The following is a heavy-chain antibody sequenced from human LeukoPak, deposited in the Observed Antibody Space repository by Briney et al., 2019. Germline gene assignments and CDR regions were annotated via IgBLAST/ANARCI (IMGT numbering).Heavy chain of an antibody. D-gene: IGHD5-18*01. CDR1: GGSISSSSYY. J-gene: IGHJ4*02. CDR3: ARRTYSYGTFFDY. CDR2: IYYSGST. Sequence: TSETLSLTCTVSGGSISSSSYYWGWIRQPPGKGLEWIGNIYYSGSTYYNPSLKSRVTISVDTSNNQFSLKLSSVTAADTAVYYCARRTYSYGTFFDYWGQGTLVTVSS. V-gene: IGHV4-39*01.